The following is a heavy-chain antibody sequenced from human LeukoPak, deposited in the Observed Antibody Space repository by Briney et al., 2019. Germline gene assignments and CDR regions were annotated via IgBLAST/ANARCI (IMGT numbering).Heavy chain of an antibody. D-gene: IGHD2-2*02. V-gene: IGHV3-66*01. CDR3: ARDIRKAFDI. J-gene: IGHJ3*02. CDR1: GFTFSSYS. Sequence: GGSLRLSCAASGFTFSSYSMNWVREAPGKGLEWVSVIYSDGTTYYAHSVKGRFTISTDNYKNTLYLQMNSLRAEDTAVYYCARDIRKAFDIWGQGTMVTVSS. CDR2: IYSDGTT.